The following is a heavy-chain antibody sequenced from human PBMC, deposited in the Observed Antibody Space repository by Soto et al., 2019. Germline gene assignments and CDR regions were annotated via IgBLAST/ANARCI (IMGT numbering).Heavy chain of an antibody. D-gene: IGHD3-16*01. CDR3: ARALDDYVWGSYSRRYHKRPNDAFDI. CDR1: GGSISSYY. J-gene: IGHJ3*02. CDR2: IYYSGST. V-gene: IGHV4-59*01. Sequence: SETLSLTCTVSGGSISSYYWSWIRQPPGKGLEWIGYIYYSGSTNYNPSLKSRVTISVDTSKNQFSLKLSSVTAADTAVYYCARALDDYVWGSYSRRYHKRPNDAFDIWGQGTMVTVSS.